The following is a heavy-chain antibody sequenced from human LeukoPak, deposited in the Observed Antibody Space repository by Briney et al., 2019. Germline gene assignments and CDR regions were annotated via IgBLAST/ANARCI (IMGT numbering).Heavy chain of an antibody. CDR2: IYTSGST. CDR3: ARDSPTTSFDY. Sequence: PSQTLSLTCTVSGGSISSGSYYWSWIRQPAGKGVEWIGRIYTSGSTNYNPSLKSRVTISVDTSKNQFSLKLSSVTAADMAVYYCARDSPTTSFDYWGQGTLVTVSS. D-gene: IGHD1-26*01. J-gene: IGHJ4*02. V-gene: IGHV4-61*02. CDR1: GGSISSGSYY.